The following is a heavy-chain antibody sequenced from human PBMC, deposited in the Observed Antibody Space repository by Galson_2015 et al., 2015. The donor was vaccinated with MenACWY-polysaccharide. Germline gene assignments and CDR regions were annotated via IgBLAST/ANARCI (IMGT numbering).Heavy chain of an antibody. V-gene: IGHV4-38-2*01. CDR2: IFHSGAT. CDR1: DYSIRSGYF. J-gene: IGHJ4*02. Sequence: ETLSLTCAVSDYSIRSGYFWGWIRQPPGKGLEWIASIFHSGATYYNPSLKSRVTISVDTSKNQFSLKLSSVTAADTAVYYCARVEKYSGSFYILYWGQGTLVTVSS. D-gene: IGHD1-26*01. CDR3: ARVEKYSGSFYILY.